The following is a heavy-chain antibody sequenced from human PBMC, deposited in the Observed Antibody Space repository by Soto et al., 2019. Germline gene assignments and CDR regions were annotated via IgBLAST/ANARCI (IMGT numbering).Heavy chain of an antibody. Sequence: EVQLVESGGGLVQPGGSLRLSCAASGFTFSSYWMHWVRQAPGKGLVWVSRINSDGSTTTYADSVKGRFTISRENAKNTLYLQMNSLRAEDTAVYYCTRVEISAWGKFDSGGQGTLVTVSS. V-gene: IGHV3-74*01. J-gene: IGHJ4*02. CDR2: INSDGSTT. CDR3: TRVEISAWGKFDS. CDR1: GFTFSSYW. D-gene: IGHD3-16*01.